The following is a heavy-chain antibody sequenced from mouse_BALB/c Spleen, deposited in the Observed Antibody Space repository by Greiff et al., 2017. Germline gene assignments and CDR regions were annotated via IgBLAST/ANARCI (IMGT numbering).Heavy chain of an antibody. CDR1: GFSLTSYG. V-gene: IGHV2-6-2*01. Sequence: VQLQESGPDLVAPSQSLSITCTVSGFSLTSYGVHWVPQPPGKGLEWLVVIWSDGSTTYNSALKSRLSISKDNSKSQVFLKMNSLQTDDTAMYYCARQGELPDYYAMDYWGQGTSVTVSS. CDR3: ARQGELPDYYAMDY. CDR2: IWSDGST. J-gene: IGHJ4*01.